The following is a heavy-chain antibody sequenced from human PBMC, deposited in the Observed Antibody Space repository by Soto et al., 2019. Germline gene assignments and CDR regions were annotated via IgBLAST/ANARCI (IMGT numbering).Heavy chain of an antibody. D-gene: IGHD4-4*01. CDR3: AKRSQSKYFDD. CDR2: IGTSGSNT. V-gene: IGHV3-23*05. CDR1: GFTFSSYA. Sequence: GSLRLSCAASGFTFSSYAMSWVRQAPGKGLEWVSTIGTSGSNTYYADSVKGRFTISRDNSKNTLYLQMNSLRAEDTAVYYCAKRSQSKYFDDWGQGTLVTFSS. J-gene: IGHJ4*02.